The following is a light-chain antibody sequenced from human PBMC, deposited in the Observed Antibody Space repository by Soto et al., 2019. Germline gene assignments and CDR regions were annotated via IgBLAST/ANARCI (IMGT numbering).Light chain of an antibody. J-gene: IGKJ1*01. CDR2: GAS. CDR3: QQYGSSPLT. Sequence: EIVLTQSPATLSLSPGERAALSCRASQSVGSFLAWYQQKPGQAPRLLIYGASTRATGIPDRFSGSGSGTDFTLTISRLEPEDVAVYYCQQYGSSPLTFGQVTKGDSK. V-gene: IGKV3-20*01. CDR1: QSVGSF.